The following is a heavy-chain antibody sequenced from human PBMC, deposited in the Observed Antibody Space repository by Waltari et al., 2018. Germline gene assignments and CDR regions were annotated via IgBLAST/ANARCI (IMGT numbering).Heavy chain of an antibody. CDR2: ISWNSGSI. D-gene: IGHD3-22*01. J-gene: IGHJ6*02. CDR1: GVTFGDYA. Sequence: EVQLVESGGGLVQPGRSLRLSCAASGVTFGDYAMQWVRQAPGKGLEWVSGISWNSGSIGYADSVKGRFTISRDNAKNSLYLQMNSLRAEDTALYYCAKGDSSGYYYYYYGMDVWGQGTTVTVSS. V-gene: IGHV3-9*01. CDR3: AKGDSSGYYYYYYGMDV.